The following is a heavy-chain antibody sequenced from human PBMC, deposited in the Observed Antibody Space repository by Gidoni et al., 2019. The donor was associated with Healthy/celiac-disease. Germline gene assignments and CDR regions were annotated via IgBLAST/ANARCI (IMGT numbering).Heavy chain of an antibody. V-gene: IGHV3-23*01. CDR3: AKDRIQRGNWFDP. J-gene: IGHJ5*02. Sequence: EVQLLESGGGLVQPGGPLRLSCAASGFTFSSYAMSWVRQAPGKGLGWVSAISGSGGSTYYADSVKGRFTISRDNSKNTLYLQMNSLRAEDTAVYYCAKDRIQRGNWFDPWGQGTLVTVSS. CDR1: GFTFSSYA. CDR2: ISGSGGST. D-gene: IGHD3-16*01.